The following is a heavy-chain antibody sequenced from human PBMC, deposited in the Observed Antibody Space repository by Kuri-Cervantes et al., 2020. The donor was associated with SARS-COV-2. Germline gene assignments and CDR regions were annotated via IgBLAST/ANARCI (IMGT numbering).Heavy chain of an antibody. D-gene: IGHD4-17*01. CDR2: IYWNDDK. Sequence: TLSLTCTVSGGSISSGGYYWSWIRQPPGKALEWLALIYWNDDKRYSPSLKSRLTITKDTSKNQVVLTMTNMDPVDTATYYCAHTLTTVTTLYDYWGQGTLVTVSS. J-gene: IGHJ4*02. CDR1: GGSISSGGYY. CDR3: AHTLTTVTTLYDY. V-gene: IGHV2-5*01.